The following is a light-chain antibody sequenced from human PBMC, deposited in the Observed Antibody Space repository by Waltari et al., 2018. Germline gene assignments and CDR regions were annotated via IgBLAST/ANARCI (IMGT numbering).Light chain of an antibody. CDR1: QSFLDW. CDR2: KTS. CDR3: QRYESYPFT. J-gene: IGKJ4*01. V-gene: IGKV1-5*03. Sequence: DIQMTQSPSTLSASVGDRVTITSRASQSFLDWLAWYQQKPGKAPKLLIYKTSSLKSGVPSRFSGSASGTEFTLTISSLQPDDFATYYCQRYESYPFTFGGGTKVEIK.